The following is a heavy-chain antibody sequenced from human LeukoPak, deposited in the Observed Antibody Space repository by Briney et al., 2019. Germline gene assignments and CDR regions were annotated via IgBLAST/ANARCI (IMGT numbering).Heavy chain of an antibody. CDR1: GLTFSNYW. D-gene: IGHD3-16*01. CDR2: IKQDGSEK. CDR3: ARDGFGTGSN. J-gene: IGHJ4*02. V-gene: IGHV3-7*03. Sequence: GGSLRLSCAASGLTFSNYWMDWVRQAPGKGLEWVANIKQDGSEKNYVDSVEGRFIISRDNAKNSLYLQMNTLRADDTAVYYCARDGFGTGSNWGQGTLVTVSS.